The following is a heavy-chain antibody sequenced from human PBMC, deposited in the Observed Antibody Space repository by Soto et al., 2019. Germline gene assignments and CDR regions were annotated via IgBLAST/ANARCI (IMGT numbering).Heavy chain of an antibody. D-gene: IGHD6-13*01. CDR2: IDPSDSYI. J-gene: IGHJ6*02. CDR3: ARTVDKAAGGFGMDV. Sequence: PGESLKISCKVSGYSFTNYWISWVHQMPGKGLEWMGRIDPSDSYINYSPSFQGHVTISADKSISTAYLQWSSLKASDTATYYCARTVDKAAGGFGMDVWGQGTTVTVSS. V-gene: IGHV5-10-1*01. CDR1: GYSFTNYW.